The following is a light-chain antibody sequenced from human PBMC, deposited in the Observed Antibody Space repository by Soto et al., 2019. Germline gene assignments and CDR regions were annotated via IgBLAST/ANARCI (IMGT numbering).Light chain of an antibody. J-gene: IGLJ3*02. CDR2: EDS. V-gene: IGLV2-23*01. CDR1: SSDVGSYNL. Sequence: QSALTQPASVSGSPGQSITISCTGSSSDVGSYNLVSWYQQHPGKAPKLIIYEDSNRPSGVSNRFSGSKSGYTASLTISGLQAEDEADYHCCSYARRFSSTFWVFGGGTKLTVL. CDR3: CSYARRFSSTFWV.